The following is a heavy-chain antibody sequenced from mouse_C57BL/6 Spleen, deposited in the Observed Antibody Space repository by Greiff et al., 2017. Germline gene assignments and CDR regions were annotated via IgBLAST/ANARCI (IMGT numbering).Heavy chain of an antibody. J-gene: IGHJ3*01. CDR2: IHPNSGST. D-gene: IGHD2-5*01. V-gene: IGHV1-64*01. CDR1: GYTFTSYW. CDR3: AREGPYYSNRAWFAY. Sequence: VQLQQSGAELVKPGASVKLSCTASGYTFTSYWMHWVKQRPGQGLEWIGMIHPNSGSTNYTEKFQSKATLTVDKSSSTAYMQLSSLTSEDSAVYYCAREGPYYSNRAWFAYWGQVTLVTVSA.